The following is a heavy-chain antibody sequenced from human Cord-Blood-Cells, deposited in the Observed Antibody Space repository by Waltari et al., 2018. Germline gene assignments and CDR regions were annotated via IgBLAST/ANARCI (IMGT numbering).Heavy chain of an antibody. Sequence: QVQLQESGPGLVKPSETLSLTCTVSGGSISSYYCSWIRPPPGKGLEWIGYTYYSGSTNYNPSLKSRVTISVDTSKNQFSLKLSSVTAADTAVYYCAREVYSNPYWYFDLWGRGTLVTVSS. D-gene: IGHD4-4*01. V-gene: IGHV4-59*01. CDR2: TYYSGST. CDR3: AREVYSNPYWYFDL. J-gene: IGHJ2*01. CDR1: GGSISSYY.